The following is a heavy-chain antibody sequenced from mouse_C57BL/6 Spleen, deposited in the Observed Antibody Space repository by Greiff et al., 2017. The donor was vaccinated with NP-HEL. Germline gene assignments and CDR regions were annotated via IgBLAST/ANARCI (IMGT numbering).Heavy chain of an antibody. CDR1: GYTFTSYW. CDR2: IDPSDSYT. J-gene: IGHJ1*03. V-gene: IGHV1-69*01. D-gene: IGHD1-1*01. CDR3: ARRGVYYYGSSYYWYFDV. Sequence: QVQLQQPGAELVMPGASVKLSCKASGYTFTSYWMHWVKQRPGQGLEWIGEIDPSDSYTNYNQKFKGKSTLTVDKSSSTAYMQLSSLTSEDSAVYYCARRGVYYYGSSYYWYFDVWGTGTTVTVSS.